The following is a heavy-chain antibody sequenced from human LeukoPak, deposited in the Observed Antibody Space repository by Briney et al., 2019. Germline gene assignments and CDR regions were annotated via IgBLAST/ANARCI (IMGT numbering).Heavy chain of an antibody. J-gene: IGHJ6*03. D-gene: IGHD2-15*01. V-gene: IGHV3-23*01. Sequence: GGSLRLSCAASGFTFSSYGMSWVRQAPGKGLEWVSTISGSGVSTYYADSLKGRFTISRDNANNSLYLQMNSLRAEDTAVYYCARDGGSSGTGAYYMNVWGKGTTVTVSS. CDR3: ARDGGSSGTGAYYMNV. CDR2: ISGSGVST. CDR1: GFTFSSYG.